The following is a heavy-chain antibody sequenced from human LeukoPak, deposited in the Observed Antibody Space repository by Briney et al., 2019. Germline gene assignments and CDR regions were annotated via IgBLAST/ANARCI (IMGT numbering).Heavy chain of an antibody. V-gene: IGHV3-30*18. CDR2: VSYDGSNK. Sequence: GGSLRLSCAASGFTFSTSGMHWVRQAPGKGLEWVAVVSYDGSNKCYADSVKGRFTISRDNSKNTLYLQMHTLRAEDAAVYYCAKDRTSSWSVDYWGQGTLVTVSS. J-gene: IGHJ4*02. D-gene: IGHD6-13*01. CDR1: GFTFSTSG. CDR3: AKDRTSSWSVDY.